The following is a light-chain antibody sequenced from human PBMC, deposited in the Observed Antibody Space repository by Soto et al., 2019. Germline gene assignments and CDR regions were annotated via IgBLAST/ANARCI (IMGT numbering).Light chain of an antibody. CDR1: QDISRS. Sequence: DVQMTQSPSAMSASVGDRVTITCRASQDISRSVAWFQQKPGKAPERLIYDTSTLQVGVPSRFSGGGSGTEFTLAISGLQPEDFATYYCLQHNSYPYTFGQGTKLEIK. CDR2: DTS. V-gene: IGKV1-17*03. J-gene: IGKJ2*01. CDR3: LQHNSYPYT.